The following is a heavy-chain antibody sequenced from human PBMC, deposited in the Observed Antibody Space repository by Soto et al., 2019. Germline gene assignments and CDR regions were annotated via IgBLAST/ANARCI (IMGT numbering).Heavy chain of an antibody. J-gene: IGHJ6*02. CDR1: GGSISSSNW. CDR3: ARVRVVPAAISPNGMDV. Sequence: QVQLQESGPGLVKPSGTLSLTCAVSGGSISSSNWWSWVRQPPGKGLEWIGEIYHSGSTNYNPSLKSRVTISVDQSKNQFSLKLSSVTAADTAVYYCARVRVVPAAISPNGMDVWGQGTTVTVSS. CDR2: IYHSGST. V-gene: IGHV4-4*02. D-gene: IGHD2-2*01.